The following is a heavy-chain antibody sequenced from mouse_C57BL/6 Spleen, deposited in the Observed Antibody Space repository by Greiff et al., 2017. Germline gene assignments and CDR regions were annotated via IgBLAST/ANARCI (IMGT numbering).Heavy chain of an antibody. J-gene: IGHJ4*01. Sequence: QVQLQQPGTELVKPGASVKLSCKASGYTFTSYWMHWVKQRPGQGLEWIGNINPSNSGTNYNEKFKSKATLTVDKSSSTAYMQLSSLTSEDSAVYYCARSFITTVVAEGYAMDYWGQGTSVTVSS. CDR3: ARSFITTVVAEGYAMDY. V-gene: IGHV1-53*01. CDR1: GYTFTSYW. CDR2: INPSNSGT. D-gene: IGHD1-1*01.